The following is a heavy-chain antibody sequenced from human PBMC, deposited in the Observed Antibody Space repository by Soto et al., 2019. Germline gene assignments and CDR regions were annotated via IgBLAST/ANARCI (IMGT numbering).Heavy chain of an antibody. CDR3: ARALMVRGVSLDY. J-gene: IGHJ4*02. Sequence: ASVKVSCKASGGTFSSYAISWVRQAPGQGLEWMGGIIPIFGTANYAQKFQGRVTITADESTSTAYMELSSLRSEDTAVYYCARALMVRGVSLDYWGQGTLVTVSS. CDR1: GGTFSSYA. CDR2: IIPIFGTA. D-gene: IGHD3-10*01. V-gene: IGHV1-69*13.